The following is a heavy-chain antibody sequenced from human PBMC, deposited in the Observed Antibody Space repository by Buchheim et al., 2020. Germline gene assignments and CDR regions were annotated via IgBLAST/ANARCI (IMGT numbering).Heavy chain of an antibody. Sequence: QVQLQESGPGLVKPSQTLSLTCTVSGGSISSGGYYWSWIRQHPGKGLEWIGYIYYSGSTYYNPSLKSRVTISVDTSKNQFSLKLSSVTAADTAVYYCASHVGSYSSGWLPTKGAHFDYWGQGTL. D-gene: IGHD6-19*01. J-gene: IGHJ4*02. CDR3: ASHVGSYSSGWLPTKGAHFDY. CDR1: GGSISSGGYY. CDR2: IYYSGST. V-gene: IGHV4-31*03.